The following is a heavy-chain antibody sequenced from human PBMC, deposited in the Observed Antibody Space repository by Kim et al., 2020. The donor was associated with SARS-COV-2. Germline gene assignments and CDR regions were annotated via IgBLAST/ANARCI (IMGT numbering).Heavy chain of an antibody. Sequence: SVKVSCKASGGTFSSYAISWVRQAPGQGLEWMGGIIPIFGTANYAQKFQGRVTITADESTSTAYMELSSLRSEDTAVYYCARENRNEKLGYCSGGSCYSHYYYGMDVWGQGTTVTVSS. CDR3: ARENRNEKLGYCSGGSCYSHYYYGMDV. CDR2: IIPIFGTA. CDR1: GGTFSSYA. D-gene: IGHD2-15*01. V-gene: IGHV1-69*13. J-gene: IGHJ6*02.